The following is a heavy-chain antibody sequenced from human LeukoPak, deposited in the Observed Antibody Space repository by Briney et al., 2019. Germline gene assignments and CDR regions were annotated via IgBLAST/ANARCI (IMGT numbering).Heavy chain of an antibody. V-gene: IGHV3-23*01. CDR1: GFTFSSYA. CDR2: ISGSGGST. Sequence: GGSLRLSCAASGFTFSSYAMSWVRQAPGKGLEWVSAISGSGGSTYYADSVKGRFTISRDNSKNTLYLQMNSLRAEDTAVYYCARLTVPGNYYFYYYGMDVWGQGATVTVSS. J-gene: IGHJ6*02. D-gene: IGHD4-11*01. CDR3: ARLTVPGNYYFYYYGMDV.